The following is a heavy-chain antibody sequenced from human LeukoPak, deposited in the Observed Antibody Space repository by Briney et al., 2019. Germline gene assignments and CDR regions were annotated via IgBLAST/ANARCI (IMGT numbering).Heavy chain of an antibody. CDR1: GYSFTSYW. CDR3: ARSPYCRGGSCYLSDS. Sequence: GESLRISCKGSGYSFTSYWISWVRQMPGKGLEWMGIIYPGDSDTRYRPSFQGQVTISVDKSISTAYLQWSSLKASDAAMYYCARSPYCRGGSCYLSDSWGQGTLVTVSS. V-gene: IGHV5-51*01. D-gene: IGHD2-15*01. J-gene: IGHJ5*01. CDR2: IYPGDSDT.